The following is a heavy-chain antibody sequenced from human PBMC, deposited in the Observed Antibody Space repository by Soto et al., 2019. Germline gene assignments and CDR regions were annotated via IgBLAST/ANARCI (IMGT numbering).Heavy chain of an antibody. Sequence: TVGSLRLSRAASWCTCGGYAMSWVRQAPGKGLEWVSAISGSGGSTYYADSVKGRFTISSDNSKNTLYRQMNGLRAEDTAVYSCAKGLTDYRPDAYWGHGTLVPVSP. CDR1: WCTCGGYA. V-gene: IGHV3-23*01. CDR3: AKGLTDYRPDAY. CDR2: ISGSGGST. D-gene: IGHD4-17*01. J-gene: IGHJ4*01.